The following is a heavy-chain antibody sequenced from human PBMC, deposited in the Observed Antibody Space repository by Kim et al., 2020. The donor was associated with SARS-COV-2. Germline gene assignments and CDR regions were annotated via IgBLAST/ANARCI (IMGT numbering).Heavy chain of an antibody. Sequence: GGSLRLSCAASGFTFSSYGMHWVRQAPGKGLEWVAVVSHDGGIPYTGDSVKGRFTLSRDNSKNMVYLQMSSLRVDDTAMYYCAKENFPAGSGHWSCADN. CDR1: GFTFSSYG. V-gene: IGHV3-30*18. J-gene: IGHJ5*01. D-gene: IGHD1-7*01. CDR2: VSHDGGIP. CDR3: AKENFPAGSGHWSCADN.